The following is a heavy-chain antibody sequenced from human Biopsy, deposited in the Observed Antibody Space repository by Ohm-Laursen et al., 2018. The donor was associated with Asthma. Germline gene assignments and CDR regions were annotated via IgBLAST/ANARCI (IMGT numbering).Heavy chain of an antibody. CDR2: ISFDGSNK. Sequence: SLRLSCAATGFTFRNYGMHWVRQAPGKGLDWVAVISFDGSNKNYTDSVKGRFTISRDNSRNTLHLQMNSLRAEDTAVYYCAKDVFPGWELRRGPDYWGQGTLVTVSS. V-gene: IGHV3-30*18. CDR1: GFTFRNYG. J-gene: IGHJ4*02. D-gene: IGHD1-26*01. CDR3: AKDVFPGWELRRGPDY.